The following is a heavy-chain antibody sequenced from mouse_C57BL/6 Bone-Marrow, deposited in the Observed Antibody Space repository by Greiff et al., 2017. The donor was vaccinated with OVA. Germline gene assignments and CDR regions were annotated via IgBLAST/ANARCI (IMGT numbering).Heavy chain of an antibody. V-gene: IGHV1-18*01. CDR2: INPNNGGT. D-gene: IGHD1-1*01. CDR3: ARRATTVGGAMDY. Sequence: EVKLMESGPELVKPGASVKIPCKASGYTFTDYNMDWVKQSHGKSLEWIGDINPNNGGTIYNQKFKGKATLTVDKSSSTAYMELRSLTSEDTAVYYCARRATTVGGAMDYWGQGTSVTVSS. CDR1: GYTFTDYN. J-gene: IGHJ4*01.